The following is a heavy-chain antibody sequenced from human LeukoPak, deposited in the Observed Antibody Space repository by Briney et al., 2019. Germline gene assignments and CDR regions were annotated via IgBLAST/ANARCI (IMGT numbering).Heavy chain of an antibody. CDR1: GGSISSGGYS. V-gene: IGHV4-30-2*01. CDR2: IYHSGST. CDR3: ARDGGNSGFDY. D-gene: IGHD4-23*01. J-gene: IGHJ4*02. Sequence: PSQTLSLTCAVSGGSISSGGYSWSWIRQPPGKGLEWIGYIYHSGSTYYNPSLKSRVTISVDRSKNQFSLKLSSVTAADTAVYYCARDGGNSGFDYWGQGTLVTVSS.